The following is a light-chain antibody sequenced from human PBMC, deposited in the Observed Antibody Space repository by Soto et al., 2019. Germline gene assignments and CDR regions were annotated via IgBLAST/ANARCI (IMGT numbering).Light chain of an antibody. Sequence: EIVLTQSPATLSLSPGERATLSCRASPSISNSLAWYQQKPGQAPMLLIYDASSRATGFPARFSGSGSGTAFSLNIGSLAPEEFAVYYCQQRSGWPRTFGQGTKVEMK. CDR1: PSISNS. V-gene: IGKV3-11*01. CDR2: DAS. J-gene: IGKJ1*01. CDR3: QQRSGWPRT.